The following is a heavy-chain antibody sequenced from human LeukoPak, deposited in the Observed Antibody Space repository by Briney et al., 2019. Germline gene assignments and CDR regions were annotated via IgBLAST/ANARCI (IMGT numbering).Heavy chain of an antibody. CDR3: ARDLWQAYYFDY. J-gene: IGHJ4*02. D-gene: IGHD3-10*01. CDR2: ISYDGSNK. Sequence: GGSLRLSCAASGFTFSSYAMHWVRQAPGKGLEWVAVISYDGSNKYYADSVKGRFTISRDNSKNTLYLQMNSLRAEDTAVYYCARDLWQAYYFDYWGQGTLVTVSS. V-gene: IGHV3-30*04. CDR1: GFTFSSYA.